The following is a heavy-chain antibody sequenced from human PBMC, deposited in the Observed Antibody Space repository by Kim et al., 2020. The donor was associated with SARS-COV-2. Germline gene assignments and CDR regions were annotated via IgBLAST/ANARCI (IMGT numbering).Heavy chain of an antibody. V-gene: IGHV4-39*01. Sequence: YNPSLKSRVTISVDTSKNQFALKLSSVTAADTAVYYCARLGGVVRGVYDYWGQGTLVTVSS. D-gene: IGHD3-10*01. J-gene: IGHJ4*02. CDR3: ARLGGVVRGVYDY.